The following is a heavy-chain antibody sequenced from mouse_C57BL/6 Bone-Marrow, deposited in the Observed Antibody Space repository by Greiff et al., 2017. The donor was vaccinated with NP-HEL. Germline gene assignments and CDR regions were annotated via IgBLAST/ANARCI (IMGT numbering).Heavy chain of an antibody. CDR1: GFTFSSYA. D-gene: IGHD1-1*01. V-gene: IGHV5-4*01. CDR2: ISDGGSYT. J-gene: IGHJ4*01. CDR3: ARDLRTVPYAMDY. Sequence: EVQVVESGGGLVKPGGSLKLSCAASGFTFSSYAMSWVRQTPEKRLEWVATISDGGSYTYYPDNVKGRFTISRDNAKNNLYLQMSHLKSEDTAMYYCARDLRTVPYAMDYWGQGTSVTVSS.